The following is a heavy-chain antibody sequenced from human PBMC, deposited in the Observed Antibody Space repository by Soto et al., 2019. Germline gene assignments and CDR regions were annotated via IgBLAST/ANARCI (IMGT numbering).Heavy chain of an antibody. J-gene: IGHJ4*02. CDR1: GYTFTGYY. V-gene: IGHV1-2*04. Sequence: GASVKVSCKASGYTFTGYYMHWVRQAPGQGLEWMGWINPNSGGTNYAQKFQGWVTMTRDTSISTAYMELSRLRSDDTAVYYCARIYSSSWRGRYRFDYRGQGTLVTVSS. CDR3: ARIYSSSWRGRYRFDY. D-gene: IGHD6-13*01. CDR2: INPNSGGT.